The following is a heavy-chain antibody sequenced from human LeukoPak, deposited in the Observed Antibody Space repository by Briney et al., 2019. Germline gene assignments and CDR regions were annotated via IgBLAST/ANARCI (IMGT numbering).Heavy chain of an antibody. V-gene: IGHV3-30-3*01. CDR3: ARDFWSGHHNSCYGMDV. CDR2: MSYEGSNT. CDR1: GFTFSNYA. Sequence: GRSLRLSCAASGFTFSNYAMHWVRQAPGKGLEWVAVMSYEGSNTYYADSVKGRFTISRDNSKKTLYLQMNSLRAEDTAVYYCARDFWSGHHNSCYGMDVWGQGTTVTVSS. J-gene: IGHJ6*02. D-gene: IGHD3-3*01.